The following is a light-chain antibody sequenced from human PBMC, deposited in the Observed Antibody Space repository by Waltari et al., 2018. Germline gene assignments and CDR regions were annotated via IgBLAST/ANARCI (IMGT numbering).Light chain of an antibody. J-gene: IGKJ4*01. CDR3: QTYDNLPLP. CDR2: DAS. V-gene: IGKV1-33*01. CDR1: KDSKKD. Sequence: DIQMTQTPSALSAAVGDRVTITCQARKDSKKDSSWYQQKPGKAPNHLIYDASKFQTTVPSRFSGSGSGTDFTLTISRLQPADIATYYCQTYDNLPLPYSGGPKVELK.